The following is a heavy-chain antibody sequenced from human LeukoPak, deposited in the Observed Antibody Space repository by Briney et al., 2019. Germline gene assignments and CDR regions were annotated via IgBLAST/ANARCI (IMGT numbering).Heavy chain of an antibody. V-gene: IGHV3-21*04. CDR3: AKAYYDSSGYYNYFDY. Sequence: GGSLRLSCAASGFTFSSYSMNWVRQAPGKGLEWVSFISSSTSYISYADSVKGRFTISRDNPKSTLYLQMNSLRAEDTAVYYCAKAYYDSSGYYNYFDYWGQGTLVTVSS. CDR2: ISSSTSYI. D-gene: IGHD3-22*01. CDR1: GFTFSSYS. J-gene: IGHJ4*02.